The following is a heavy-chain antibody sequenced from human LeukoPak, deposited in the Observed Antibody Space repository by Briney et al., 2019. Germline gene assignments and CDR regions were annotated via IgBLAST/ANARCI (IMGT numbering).Heavy chain of an antibody. V-gene: IGHV3-23*01. CDR1: GFTFSSYG. J-gene: IGHJ4*02. Sequence: PGGSLRLSCAASGFTFSSYGMSWVRQAPGKGLEWVSAISGSGGTTYYADSVKGRFTISRDNAKNSLYLQMNSLRAGDTAVYYCARHLCSGGSCPYLDYWGQGTLVTVSS. D-gene: IGHD2-15*01. CDR3: ARHLCSGGSCPYLDY. CDR2: ISGSGGTT.